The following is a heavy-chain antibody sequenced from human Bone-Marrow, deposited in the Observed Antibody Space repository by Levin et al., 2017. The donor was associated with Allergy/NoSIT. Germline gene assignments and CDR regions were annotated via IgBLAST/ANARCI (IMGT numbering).Heavy chain of an antibody. V-gene: IGHV3-48*03. CDR1: GFTFSSYE. D-gene: IGHD3-9*01. Sequence: GGSLRLSCAASGFTFSSYEMNWVRQAPGKGLEWVSYISSSGSTIYYADSVKGRFTISRDNAKNSLYLQMNSLRAEDTAVYYCARVGPYYDILTGPYPNYDGMDVWGQGTTVTVSS. J-gene: IGHJ6*02. CDR3: ARVGPYYDILTGPYPNYDGMDV. CDR2: ISSSGSTI.